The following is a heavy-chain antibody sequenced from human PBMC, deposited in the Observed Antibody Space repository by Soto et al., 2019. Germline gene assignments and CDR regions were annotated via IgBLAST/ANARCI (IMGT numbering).Heavy chain of an antibody. CDR1: GFTFSNYA. CDR3: AKDAASMTTPDY. D-gene: IGHD4-17*01. CDR2: ISVSGGST. V-gene: IGHV3-23*01. Sequence: PGGSLRLSCAASGFTFSNYAMSWVRQAPGKGLEWVSTISVSGGSTYYADSVKGRFTISRDNSKNTLYLQMNSLRIEDTAVYYCAKDAASMTTPDYWGQGTLVTVSS. J-gene: IGHJ4*02.